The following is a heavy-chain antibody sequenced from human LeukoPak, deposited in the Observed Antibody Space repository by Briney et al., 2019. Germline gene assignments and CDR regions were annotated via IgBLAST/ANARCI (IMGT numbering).Heavy chain of an antibody. V-gene: IGHV3-30*18. D-gene: IGHD4-17*01. CDR2: ISYDGSNK. CDR1: GFTFSSYG. J-gene: IGHJ4*02. CDR3: AKYDDYEIY. Sequence: RPGGSLRLSCAASGFTFSSYGMHWVRQAPGKGLEWVAVISYDGSNKYYADSVKGRFTISRDNSKNTLYLQMNSLRAEDTAVYYCAKYDDYEIYWGQGTQVTVSS.